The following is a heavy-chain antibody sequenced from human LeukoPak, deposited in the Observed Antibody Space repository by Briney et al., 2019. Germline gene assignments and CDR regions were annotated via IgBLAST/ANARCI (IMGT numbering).Heavy chain of an antibody. D-gene: IGHD3-10*01. CDR3: ATIRGSGSYYNENWFDH. V-gene: IGHV3-23*01. CDR1: GFTFSSYA. CDR2: ISGSGRDT. Sequence: PGGSLRLSCAASGFTFSSYALSWVRQAPGKGLEYVSAISGSGRDTYYADSVRGRFTISRDNSKNTLYLQMNSLRAEDTAVYYCATIRGSGSYYNENWFDHCGQGTLATVSS. J-gene: IGHJ5*02.